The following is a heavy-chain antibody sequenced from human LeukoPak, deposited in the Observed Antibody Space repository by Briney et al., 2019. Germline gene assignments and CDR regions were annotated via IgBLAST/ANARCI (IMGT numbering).Heavy chain of an antibody. J-gene: IGHJ4*02. CDR1: GFTFSTYW. CDR3: ARLRWRYDY. Sequence: GGSLRLSCAASGFTFSTYWMSWVRQAPGKGLEWVANIQQDGIKKYYVDSVKGRFTISRDNAKNSLYLQMNSLRAEDTAVYYCARLRWRYDYWGQGTLVTVSS. D-gene: IGHD4-23*01. CDR2: IQQDGIKK. V-gene: IGHV3-7*01.